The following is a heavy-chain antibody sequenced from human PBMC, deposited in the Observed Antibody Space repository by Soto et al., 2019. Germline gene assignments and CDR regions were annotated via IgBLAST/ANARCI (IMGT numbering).Heavy chain of an antibody. CDR2: IGRNSGNI. V-gene: IGHV3-48*02. J-gene: IGHJ4*02. CDR3: ARDHRWAFDY. Sequence: EVQLVESGGGLVQPGGNLRLSCVASGFTFDSYAMNWVRQAPGKGLEWLSYIGRNSGNIEYSDSVEGRFTISRDDGKSSLYLQMHSLRDEDTAVYFCARDHRWAFDYWRRGNRVTVTP. D-gene: IGHD3-16*01. CDR1: GFTFDSYA.